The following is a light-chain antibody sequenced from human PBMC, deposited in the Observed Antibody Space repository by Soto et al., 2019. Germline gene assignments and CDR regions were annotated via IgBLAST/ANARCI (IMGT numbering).Light chain of an antibody. CDR2: STN. J-gene: IGLJ2*01. Sequence: QTVVTQEPSFSVSPGGTVTLTCGLSSGSVSTNYYPSWYQQTPGQAPRTLIYSTNSRSSGVPDRFSGSILGNKVALTITGAQADDESDYYCVLYMGLGISVFGGGTQLTVL. V-gene: IGLV8-61*01. CDR3: VLYMGLGISV. CDR1: SGSVSTNYY.